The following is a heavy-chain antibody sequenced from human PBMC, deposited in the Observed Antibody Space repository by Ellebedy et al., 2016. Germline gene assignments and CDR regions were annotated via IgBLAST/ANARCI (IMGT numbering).Heavy chain of an antibody. V-gene: IGHV1-69*13. J-gene: IGHJ6*02. CDR3: AREDCSGGSCYSSGVDYGMDV. CDR2: IIPLYGIV. CDR1: GYTFSSYA. D-gene: IGHD2-15*01. Sequence: ASVKVSCKASGYTFSSYALHWVRLAPGQGLEWMGGIIPLYGIVNSAQKFQGRVTITADESTNTAYMELSSLRSEDTAVYYCAREDCSGGSCYSSGVDYGMDVWGQGTTVTVSS.